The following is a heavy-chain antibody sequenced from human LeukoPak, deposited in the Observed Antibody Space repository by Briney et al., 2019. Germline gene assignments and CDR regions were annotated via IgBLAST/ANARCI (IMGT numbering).Heavy chain of an antibody. CDR3: ARRAGSYSHSYDY. V-gene: IGHV3-73*01. Sequence: GGSLRLSCAASGFTFSGSAMHWVRQASGKGLEWVGRIRSKANSYATAYAASVKGRFTISRDNSKNTLYLQMNSLRAEDTAIYYCARRAGSYSHSYDYWGQGTLVTVSS. CDR1: GFTFSGSA. D-gene: IGHD2-15*01. CDR2: IRSKANSYAT. J-gene: IGHJ4*02.